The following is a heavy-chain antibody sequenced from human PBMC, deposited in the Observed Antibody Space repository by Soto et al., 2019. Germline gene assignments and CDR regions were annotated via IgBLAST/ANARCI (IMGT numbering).Heavy chain of an antibody. CDR3: ARLRDPGNYGPGTNWDY. V-gene: IGHV4-39*01. Sequence: SETLSLTCTVSGGSISSSSYYWGWIRQPPGKGLEWIGSVYYSGSTYYNPSLKSRVTISVDTSENQFSLKLSSVTAADTAVYYCARLRDPGNYGPGTNWDYWGQGTLVTVSS. CDR2: VYYSGST. CDR1: GGSISSSSYY. D-gene: IGHD3-10*01. J-gene: IGHJ4*02.